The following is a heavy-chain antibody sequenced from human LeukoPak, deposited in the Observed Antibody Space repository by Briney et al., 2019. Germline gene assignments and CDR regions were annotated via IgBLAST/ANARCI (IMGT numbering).Heavy chain of an antibody. D-gene: IGHD6-13*01. CDR3: ARSVYGAYSSSWYGAFDI. V-gene: IGHV3-11*01. J-gene: IGHJ3*02. CDR2: ISSSGSTI. Sequence: PGGSQRLSCAASGFTFSDYYMSWIRQAPGKGLEWVSYISSSGSTIYYADSVKGRFTISRDNAKNSLYLQMNSLRAEDTAVYYCARSVYGAYSSSWYGAFDIWGQGTMVTVSS. CDR1: GFTFSDYY.